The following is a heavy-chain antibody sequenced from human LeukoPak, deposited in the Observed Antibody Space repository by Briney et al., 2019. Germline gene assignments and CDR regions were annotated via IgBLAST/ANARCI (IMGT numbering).Heavy chain of an antibody. J-gene: IGHJ4*02. CDR2: ISWNSGSI. CDR1: GFTFDDYA. CDR3: AKDISSRYYDSSGTIDY. Sequence: GGSLRLSCAASGFTFDDYAMHWVRQAPGKGLEWVSGISWNSGSIGYADSVKGRFTISRDNAKNSLYLQMNSLRAEDTALYYCAKDISSRYYDSSGTIDYWGQGTLVTVSS. V-gene: IGHV3-9*01. D-gene: IGHD3-22*01.